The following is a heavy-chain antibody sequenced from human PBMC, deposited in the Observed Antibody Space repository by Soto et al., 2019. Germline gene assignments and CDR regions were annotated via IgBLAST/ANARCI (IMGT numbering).Heavy chain of an antibody. CDR2: INPNSGGT. CDR3: ARDQAVAGLDAFEI. D-gene: IGHD6-19*01. Sequence: ASVKVSCKASGYTFTGYYMHWVRQAPGQGLEWKGWINPNSGGTNYAQKFQGWVTMTRDTSISTAYMELSRLRSDDTAVYYCARDQAVAGLDAFEIWGQGTMVTVSS. CDR1: GYTFTGYY. J-gene: IGHJ3*02. V-gene: IGHV1-2*04.